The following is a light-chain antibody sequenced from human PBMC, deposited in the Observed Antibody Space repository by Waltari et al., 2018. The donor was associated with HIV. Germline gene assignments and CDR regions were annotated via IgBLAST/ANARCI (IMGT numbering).Light chain of an antibody. CDR1: SGDVGTYNL. CDR3: CSFTGDSTWV. CDR2: EVN. Sequence: QSALTQPASVSGSPGQSITMSCTGASGDVGTYNLLPWYQQHPGKAPKLMIYEVNKRPSGVSNRFSGSKSGNTASLTISGLQAEDEAHYFCCSFTGDSTWVFGGGTKLTVL. V-gene: IGLV2-23*02. J-gene: IGLJ3*02.